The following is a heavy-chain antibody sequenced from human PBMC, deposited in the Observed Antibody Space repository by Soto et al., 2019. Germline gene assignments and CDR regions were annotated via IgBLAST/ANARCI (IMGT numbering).Heavy chain of an antibody. V-gene: IGHV3-23*01. Sequence: PGGSLRLSCAASGFTFNSYAMSWVRQAPGKGLEWVSSISAGGDNTFYADSVKGRFTISRDNSKNTMYLQMTSLRAEDTAVYFCAKIVSSITRIFDYWGRGTLVTVSS. D-gene: IGHD5-12*01. CDR1: GFTFNSYA. CDR2: ISAGGDNT. CDR3: AKIVSSITRIFDY. J-gene: IGHJ4*02.